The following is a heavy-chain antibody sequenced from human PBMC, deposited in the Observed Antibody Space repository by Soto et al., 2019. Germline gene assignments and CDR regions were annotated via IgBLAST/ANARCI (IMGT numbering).Heavy chain of an antibody. CDR2: ISGTTDSR. V-gene: IGHV3-23*01. D-gene: IGHD6-19*01. Sequence: EVQLLESGGGLVQPGGSLRLSCEASGFTFRSYAMNWVRQPPGKGLEWVSAISGTTDSRYYADSVRGRFSISRDNTKDTLYLQMNSLRAEDTAVYYCARVDHSSGWFSNYYYGMDVWGQGTTVTVSS. J-gene: IGHJ6*02. CDR1: GFTFRSYA. CDR3: ARVDHSSGWFSNYYYGMDV.